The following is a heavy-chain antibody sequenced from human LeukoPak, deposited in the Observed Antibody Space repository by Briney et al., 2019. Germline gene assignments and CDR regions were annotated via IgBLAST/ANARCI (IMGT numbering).Heavy chain of an antibody. CDR3: ARGLNYYDSSGYYYDARFDY. CDR1: GYTFTSYG. CDR2: ISTYDSNT. D-gene: IGHD3-22*01. Sequence: ASVKVSCKASGYTFTSYGISWVRQAPGHGLEWMGWISTYDSNTNYAQRLQGRVTMTTDTSTSTAYMDLRSLRSDDTAVYYCARGLNYYDSSGYYYDARFDYWGQGTLVTVSS. V-gene: IGHV1-18*01. J-gene: IGHJ4*02.